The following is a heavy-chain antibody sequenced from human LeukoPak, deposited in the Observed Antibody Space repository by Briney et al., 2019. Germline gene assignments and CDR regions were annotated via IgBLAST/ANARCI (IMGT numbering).Heavy chain of an antibody. D-gene: IGHD6-13*01. V-gene: IGHV1-2*04. CDR3: ARDAYSSSWYRGGELEY. Sequence: GASVKVSCKASGYTFTGYYMHWVRQAPGQGLEWMGWINPNSGGTNYAQKFQGWVTMTRDTSISTAYMELSRLRSDDTAVYCCARDAYSSSWYRGGELEYWGQGTLVTVSS. CDR2: INPNSGGT. CDR1: GYTFTGYY. J-gene: IGHJ4*02.